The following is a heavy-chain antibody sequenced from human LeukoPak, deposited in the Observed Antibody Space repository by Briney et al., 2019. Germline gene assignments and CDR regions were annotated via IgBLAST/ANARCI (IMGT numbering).Heavy chain of an antibody. CDR3: ARGAAAAGTPDY. D-gene: IGHD6-13*01. CDR2: IYYSGST. Sequence: SQTLSLTCAVSGGSISRGGYSWSWIRQPPGKGLEWIGYIYYSGSTYYNPSLKSRVTISVDTSKNQFSLKLSSVTAADTAVYYCARGAAAAGTPDYWGQGTLVTVSS. J-gene: IGHJ4*02. CDR1: GGSISRGGYS. V-gene: IGHV4-30-4*07.